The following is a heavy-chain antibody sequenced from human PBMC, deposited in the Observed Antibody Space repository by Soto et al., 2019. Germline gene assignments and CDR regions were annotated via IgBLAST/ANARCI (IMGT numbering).Heavy chain of an antibody. J-gene: IGHJ4*02. CDR3: ATTIYSRGWSREY. CDR1: GGSINSNYF. Sequence: SETLSLTCTVSGGSINSNYFWGWIRQPPGRGLEWIGSIYYGGNTYYNPSLKSRVTISGDTSKNQFSLNLNSVTAADTAVYYCATTIYSRGWSREYWGQGTLVTVSS. CDR2: IYYGGNT. D-gene: IGHD6-19*01. V-gene: IGHV4-39*01.